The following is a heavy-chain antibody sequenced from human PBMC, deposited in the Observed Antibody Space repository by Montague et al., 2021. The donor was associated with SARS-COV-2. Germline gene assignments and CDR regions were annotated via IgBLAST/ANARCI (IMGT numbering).Heavy chain of an antibody. CDR1: GGSISSYY. J-gene: IGHJ4*02. V-gene: IGHV4-4*08. CDR3: ATLPSSITIFGVVQGYYFDD. Sequence: SETLSLTCTVSGGSISSYYWSWIRQPPGKGLEWIGYIYHSGSTNYNPSLKSRVTISVDTSKNQFSLKLSSVTAAGTAVYYCATLPSSITIFGVVQGYYFDDWGQGTLVTVSS. CDR2: IYHSGST. D-gene: IGHD3-3*01.